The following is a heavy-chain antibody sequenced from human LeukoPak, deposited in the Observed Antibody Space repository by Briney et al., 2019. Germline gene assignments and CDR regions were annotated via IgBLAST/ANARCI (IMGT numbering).Heavy chain of an antibody. CDR1: GYTFTGYD. J-gene: IGHJ4*02. V-gene: IGHV1-2*02. CDR3: ARDRVSGGNDY. CDR2: INPNNGDS. D-gene: IGHD3-10*01. Sequence: ASVKVSCKASGYTFTGYDLHWVRQAPGQGLEYMGWINPNNGDSKNTQTFQGRVTMTRDTSISTAYMELTRLRSDDTAVYYCARDRVSGGNDYWGQGTLVTVSS.